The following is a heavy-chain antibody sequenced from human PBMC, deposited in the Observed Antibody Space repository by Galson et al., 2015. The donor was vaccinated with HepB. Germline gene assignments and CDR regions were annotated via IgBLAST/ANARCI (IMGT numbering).Heavy chain of an antibody. Sequence: LSLTCVVSGDSVSSDSYYWSWIRQPPGKGLEWIGHVYYTGSTNYNSSLKRRVNISVDTSKNQFSLKLSSVTAADTAVYYCARFILMVNAFPRTDAFDIWGHGTLVTVSS. D-gene: IGHD2-8*01. CDR3: ARFILMVNAFPRTDAFDI. J-gene: IGHJ3*02. V-gene: IGHV4-61*01. CDR2: VYYTGST. CDR1: GDSVSSDSYY.